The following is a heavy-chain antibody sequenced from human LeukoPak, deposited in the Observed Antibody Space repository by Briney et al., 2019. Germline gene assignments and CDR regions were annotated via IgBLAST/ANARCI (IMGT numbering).Heavy chain of an antibody. Sequence: GSLRLSCAASGFTFTTYNMNWVRQPPGKGLEWIGYIYYSGTTYYNPSLKSRVSISVDTSKNQFSLKLSSVTAADTAVYYCARVGGMTTVTIENWFDPWGQGTLVTVSS. CDR1: GFTFTTYN. CDR3: ARVGGMTTVTIENWFDP. J-gene: IGHJ5*02. D-gene: IGHD4-17*01. V-gene: IGHV4-59*08. CDR2: IYYSGTT.